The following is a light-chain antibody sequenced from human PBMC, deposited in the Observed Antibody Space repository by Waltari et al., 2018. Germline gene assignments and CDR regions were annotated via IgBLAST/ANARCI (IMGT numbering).Light chain of an antibody. J-gene: IGLJ1*01. V-gene: IGLV2-14*01. CDR2: DVS. CDR3: SSYTSSSTYYV. Sequence: QSALTQPASVSGSPGQSITISCTGTSSDVGGYNYVSWYQQPPGKAPKLIIYDVSKRPSGVSNRFSGSKSGNTASLTISGLQAEDEADYYCSSYTSSSTYYVFGTGTKVTVL. CDR1: SSDVGGYNY.